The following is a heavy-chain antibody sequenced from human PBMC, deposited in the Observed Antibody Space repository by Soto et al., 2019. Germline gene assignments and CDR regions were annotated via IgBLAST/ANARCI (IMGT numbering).Heavy chain of an antibody. V-gene: IGHV3-30-3*01. CDR1: GFTFSSYA. CDR2: ISYDGSNK. Sequence: PGGSLRLSCAASGFTFSSYAMHWVRQAPGKGLEWVAVISYDGSNKYYADSVKGRFTISRDNSKNTLYLQMNSLRAEDTAVYYCARDNWNYVGGWFDPWGQGTLVTVSS. D-gene: IGHD1-7*01. J-gene: IGHJ5*02. CDR3: ARDNWNYVGGWFDP.